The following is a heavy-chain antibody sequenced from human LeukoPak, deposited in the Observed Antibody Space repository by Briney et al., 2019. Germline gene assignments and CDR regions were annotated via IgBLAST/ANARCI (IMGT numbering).Heavy chain of an antibody. V-gene: IGHV3-7*01. Sequence: GGSLRLXCAASGFTFSSYWMSWVRQAPGKGLEWVANIKQDGSGKYYVDSVKGRFTISRDNAKNSLYLQMNSLRAEDTAVYFCARVGLLKSFDYWGQGTLVTVPS. D-gene: IGHD3-16*01. CDR1: GFTFSSYW. CDR2: IKQDGSGK. CDR3: ARVGLLKSFDY. J-gene: IGHJ4*02.